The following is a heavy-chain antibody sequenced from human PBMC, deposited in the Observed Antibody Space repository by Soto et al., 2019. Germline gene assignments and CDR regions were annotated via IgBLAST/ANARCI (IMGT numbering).Heavy chain of an antibody. CDR1: GGSLSSYY. D-gene: IGHD4-17*01. CDR3: ARRYGSAFDI. Sequence: SETLSLTCTASGGSLSSYYWSWIRQPPGKGLEWIGYIFYSGSTNYNPSLKSRVTISVDTSKNQFSLKLRSVTAADTAVYYCARRYGSAFDIWGQGTMVTVSS. V-gene: IGHV4-59*01. CDR2: IFYSGST. J-gene: IGHJ3*02.